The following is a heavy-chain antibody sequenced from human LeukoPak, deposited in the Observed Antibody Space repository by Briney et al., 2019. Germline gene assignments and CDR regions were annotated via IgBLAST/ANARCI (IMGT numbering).Heavy chain of an antibody. CDR2: MNPNSANT. D-gene: IGHD6-19*01. V-gene: IGHV1-8*02. Sequence: ASVKVSCKASGGTFSSYAISWVRQATGQGLEWMGWMNPNSANTGYAQKFQGRVTMTRNTSISTAYMELSSLRSEDTAVYYCARGRIAVAGTSGYYYYYMDVWGKGTTVAISS. CDR1: GGTFSSYA. CDR3: ARGRIAVAGTSGYYYYYMDV. J-gene: IGHJ6*03.